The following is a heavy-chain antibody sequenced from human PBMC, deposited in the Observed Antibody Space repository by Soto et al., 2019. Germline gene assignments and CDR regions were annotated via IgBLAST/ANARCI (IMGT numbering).Heavy chain of an antibody. CDR1: GFTFSNYG. D-gene: IGHD3-3*01. J-gene: IGHJ4*02. Sequence: GGSLRLSCAASGFTFSNYGMHWVRQAPGKGLEWVAVISYDGSNKYYSDSVKVRFTISRDNSKNTLYLQMNSLRAEDTAVYYCAKDRNDFWSGYYTGPLDYWGQGTLVTVSS. CDR2: ISYDGSNK. V-gene: IGHV3-30*18. CDR3: AKDRNDFWSGYYTGPLDY.